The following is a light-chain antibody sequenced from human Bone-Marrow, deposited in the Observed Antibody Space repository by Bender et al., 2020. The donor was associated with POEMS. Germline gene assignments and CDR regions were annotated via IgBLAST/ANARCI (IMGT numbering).Light chain of an antibody. CDR3: SSYAGFDKGV. CDR1: SNDVGAYNY. Sequence: QSALTQPRSVSGSPGQSVTISCTGTSNDVGAYNYVSWYQQHPGKAPKLMIYQVTKRPSGVPDRFSGSKSGNTAYLTVSGVQAEDDADYYCSSYAGFDKGVFGGGTKLTVL. V-gene: IGLV2-8*01. CDR2: QVT. J-gene: IGLJ2*01.